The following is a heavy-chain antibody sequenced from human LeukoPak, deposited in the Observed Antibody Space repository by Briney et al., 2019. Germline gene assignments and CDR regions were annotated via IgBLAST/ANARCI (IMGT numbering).Heavy chain of an antibody. Sequence: GGSLRLSCAASGFTFSSYWMSWVRQAPGKGLEWVSYISSSGSTIYYADSVKGRFTISRDNAKNSLYLQMNSLRAEDTAVYYCARDLYDSSGPPEVGDYWGQGTLVTVSS. CDR2: ISSSGSTI. CDR1: GFTFSSYW. V-gene: IGHV3-48*04. D-gene: IGHD3-22*01. J-gene: IGHJ4*02. CDR3: ARDLYDSSGPPEVGDY.